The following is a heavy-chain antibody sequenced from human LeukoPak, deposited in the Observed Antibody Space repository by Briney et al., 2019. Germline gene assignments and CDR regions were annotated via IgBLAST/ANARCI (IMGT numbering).Heavy chain of an antibody. J-gene: IGHJ4*02. D-gene: IGHD2-21*01. CDR2: IYPGDSDP. Sequence: HGESLKISCQGSGYSFDAYWIAWVRQMPGKGLEWMGIIYPGDSDPKYSPSFRGQITITADKSINTAHLRWSSLKTSDTAMYYCARAYYFGYGGCNLEYWGQGTQATVSS. CDR3: ARAYYFGYGGCNLEY. V-gene: IGHV5-51*01. CDR1: GYSFDAYW.